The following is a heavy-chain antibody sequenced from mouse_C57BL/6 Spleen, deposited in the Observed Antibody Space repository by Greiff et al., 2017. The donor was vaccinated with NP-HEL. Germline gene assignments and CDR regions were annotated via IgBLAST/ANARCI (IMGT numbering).Heavy chain of an antibody. J-gene: IGHJ2*01. CDR2: INPNNGGT. V-gene: IGHV1-26*01. Sequence: VQLQQSGPELVKPGASVKISCKASGYTFTDYYMNWVKQSHGKSLEWIGDINPNNGGTSYNQKFKGKATLTVDKSSSTAYMELRSLTSEDSAVYYCAKLGRWRYFDYWGQGTTLTVSS. CDR3: AKLGRWRYFDY. CDR1: GYTFTDYY. D-gene: IGHD4-1*01.